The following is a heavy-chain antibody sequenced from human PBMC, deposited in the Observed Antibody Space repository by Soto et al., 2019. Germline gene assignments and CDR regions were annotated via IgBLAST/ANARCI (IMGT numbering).Heavy chain of an antibody. Sequence: QVQLQESGPGLVKPSGTLSLTCGVSGGSISSSNWWSWVRQPPGKGLEWIGEIYHSGGTNYNPSLKSRVTSSVDKSKNQYSLKLTSVTAADTAVYYCARDQGYSSGPFDFWGQGTLVTVSS. V-gene: IGHV4-4*02. J-gene: IGHJ4*02. CDR3: ARDQGYSSGPFDF. CDR2: IYHSGGT. D-gene: IGHD6-19*01. CDR1: GGSISSSNW.